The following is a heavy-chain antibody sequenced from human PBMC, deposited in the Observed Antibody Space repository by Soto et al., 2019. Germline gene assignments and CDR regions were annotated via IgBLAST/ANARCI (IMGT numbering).Heavy chain of an antibody. CDR3: ARERDTAMDDNWFDP. CDR2: IYYSGST. J-gene: IGHJ5*02. Sequence: LSETLSLTCTVSGGSISSGGYYWSWIRQHPGKGLEWIGYIYYSGSTYYNPSLKSRVTISVDTPKNQFSLKLSSVTAADTAVYYCARERDTAMDDNWFDPWGQGTLVTVSS. D-gene: IGHD5-18*01. CDR1: GGSISSGGYY. V-gene: IGHV4-31*03.